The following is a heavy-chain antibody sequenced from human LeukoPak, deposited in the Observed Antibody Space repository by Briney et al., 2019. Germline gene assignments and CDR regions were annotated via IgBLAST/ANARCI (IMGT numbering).Heavy chain of an antibody. Sequence: GGSLRLSCAASGFPFNAYWMTWVRQAPGKGLEWVANVRQDRDTKYYVDSVKGRFTISRDNAMNSLYLQMNSLRAEDTAIYYCARSLPYGTTWYGRSDFWGQGTLVTVSS. D-gene: IGHD6-13*01. V-gene: IGHV3-7*03. CDR3: ARSLPYGTTWYGRSDF. J-gene: IGHJ4*02. CDR2: VRQDRDTK. CDR1: GFPFNAYW.